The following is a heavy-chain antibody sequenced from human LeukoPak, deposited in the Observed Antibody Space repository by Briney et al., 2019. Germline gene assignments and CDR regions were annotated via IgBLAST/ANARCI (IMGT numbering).Heavy chain of an antibody. D-gene: IGHD4-17*01. J-gene: IGHJ4*02. CDR1: GFIFKNAW. Sequence: GGSLRLSCSPSGFIFKNAWMSWIRQAPGKGLEWVGRVTSESAGGTTDYPAVVKGRFSISRDDSTNLVYLQMNSLKTEDTALYYCTTDLGDYGDYLREWGQGTLVTVSS. V-gene: IGHV3-15*01. CDR2: VTSESAGGTT. CDR3: TTDLGDYGDYLRE.